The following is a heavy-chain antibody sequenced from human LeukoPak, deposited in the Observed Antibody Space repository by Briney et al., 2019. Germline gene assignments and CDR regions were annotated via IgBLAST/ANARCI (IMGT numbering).Heavy chain of an antibody. Sequence: QPGGSLRLSCAASGFIFNSYEMSWFRPAPGEGLEWVSYIITGGTPTYYADSVKGRFTISRDNGKGSLFLQMNSLGAEDTAIYCCAREIRWGHDCSGFDPWGQGTLVTVSS. J-gene: IGHJ5*02. D-gene: IGHD2-21*02. CDR1: GFIFNSYE. V-gene: IGHV3-48*03. CDR3: AREIRWGHDCSGFDP. CDR2: IITGGTPT.